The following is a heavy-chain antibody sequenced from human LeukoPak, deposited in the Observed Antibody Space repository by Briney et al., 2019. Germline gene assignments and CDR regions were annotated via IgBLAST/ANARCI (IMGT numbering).Heavy chain of an antibody. Sequence: GSSVKVSCKASGGTFSSYAISWVRQAPGQGLEWMGGIIPIFGTANYAQKFQGRVTITADKSTSTAYMELSSLRSEDTAVYYCASSSSSPEGGYYYYYYMDVWGKGTTVTVSS. CDR3: ASSSSSPEGGYYYYYYMDV. V-gene: IGHV1-69*06. D-gene: IGHD6-6*01. J-gene: IGHJ6*03. CDR2: IIPIFGTA. CDR1: GGTFSSYA.